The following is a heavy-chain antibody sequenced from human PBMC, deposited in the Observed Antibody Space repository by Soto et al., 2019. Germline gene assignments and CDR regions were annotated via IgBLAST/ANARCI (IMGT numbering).Heavy chain of an antibody. D-gene: IGHD4-4*01. Sequence: GGSLRLSCAVSGFTFSDYAMSWVRQTPGKGLEWVSGISGSGGVTYDADSVKGRFTISRDNSKNTLYLQMNSLRAEDTALYYCAKDLTTIVSNCFNSWGPGTLVSVSS. V-gene: IGHV3-23*01. CDR3: AKDLTTIVSNCFNS. J-gene: IGHJ5*01. CDR2: ISGSGGVT. CDR1: GFTFSDYA.